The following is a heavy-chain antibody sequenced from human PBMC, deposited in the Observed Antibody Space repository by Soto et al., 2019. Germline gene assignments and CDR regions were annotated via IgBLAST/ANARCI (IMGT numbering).Heavy chain of an antibody. CDR2: ISSSSSTI. CDR1: GFTFSSYS. V-gene: IGHV3-48*02. D-gene: IGHD3-22*01. CDR3: ERVYRYYDSRPDDS. Sequence: ESGGGLVQPGGSLRLSCAASGFTFSSYSMNWVRQAPGKGLEWVSYISSSSSTIYYADSVKGRFTISRDNAKNSLYLQMNSLRDEDTAVYYCERVYRYYDSRPDDSWGQGTLVTVSS. J-gene: IGHJ4*02.